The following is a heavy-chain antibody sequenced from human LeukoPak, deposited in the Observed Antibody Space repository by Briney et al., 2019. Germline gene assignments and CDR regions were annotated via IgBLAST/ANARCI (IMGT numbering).Heavy chain of an antibody. D-gene: IGHD3-3*02. CDR2: ISAYNGNT. V-gene: IGHV1-18*01. CDR3: ARSISSSTRPVNWFDP. Sequence: GASVKVSCKASGYTFTSYGISWVRQAPGQGLVWMGWISAYNGNTNYAQKLQGRVTMTTDTSTSTAYMELRSLRSDDTAVYYCARSISSSTRPVNWFDPWGQGTLVTVSS. CDR1: GYTFTSYG. J-gene: IGHJ5*02.